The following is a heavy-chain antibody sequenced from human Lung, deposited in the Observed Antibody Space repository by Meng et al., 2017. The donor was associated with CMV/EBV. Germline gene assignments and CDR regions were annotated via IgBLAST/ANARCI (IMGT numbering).Heavy chain of an antibody. CDR3: ARGGVTSVRGLDS. CDR2: IKPSDGSP. D-gene: IGHD3-10*01. Sequence: AXVXVSXXASGYTFSIYYIHWVRQAPGQGLEWMGTIKPSDGSPIQIQRFQGRLTMTRDTSTSTVYMELSSLRSEDTAVYYCARGGVTSVRGLDSWGQGTLVTVSS. CDR1: GYTFSIYY. V-gene: IGHV1-46*01. J-gene: IGHJ5*01.